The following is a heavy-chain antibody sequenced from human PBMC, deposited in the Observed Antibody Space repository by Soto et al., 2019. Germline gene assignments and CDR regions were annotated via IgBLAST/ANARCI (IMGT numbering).Heavy chain of an antibody. CDR3: AKDVSSRRWFDP. CDR2: IQHTGNT. D-gene: IGHD3-16*01. V-gene: IGHV4-4*07. J-gene: IGHJ5*02. Sequence: SETLSLSCAVSGASIRSYHWSFLRQPAGKGLEWIGRIQHTGNTNYNPSLKSRVTMSADTSKNQISLKMTSVTAADTAVYFCAKDVSSRRWFDPWGQGVRVTVSS. CDR1: GASIRSYH.